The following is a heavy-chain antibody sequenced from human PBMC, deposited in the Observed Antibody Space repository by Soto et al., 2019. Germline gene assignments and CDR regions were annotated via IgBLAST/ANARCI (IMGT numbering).Heavy chain of an antibody. D-gene: IGHD3-9*01. CDR2: IYYSGST. J-gene: IGHJ4*02. CDR1: GGSISSGGYY. Sequence: SEILSLTCTVSGGSISSGGYYWSWIRQHPGKGLEWIGYIYYSGSTYYNPSLKSRVTISVDTSKNQFSLKLSSVTAADTAVYYCARGGTYYDILTGPGPFDYWGQGTLVTVSS. V-gene: IGHV4-31*03. CDR3: ARGGTYYDILTGPGPFDY.